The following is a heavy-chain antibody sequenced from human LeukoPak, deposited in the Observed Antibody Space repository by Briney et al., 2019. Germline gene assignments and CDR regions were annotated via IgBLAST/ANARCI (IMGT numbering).Heavy chain of an antibody. J-gene: IGHJ4*02. V-gene: IGHV3-30*18. CDR2: ISYDGSNK. CDR1: GFAFSSYG. D-gene: IGHD3-10*01. CDR3: AKEALIGIWLGELLPEYYFDY. Sequence: GRSLRLSCAASGFAFSSYGMHWVRQAPGKGLEWVAVISYDGSNKYYADSVKCRFTISRDNSKNTLYLQMNSLIAEDTVVYYCAKEALIGIWLGELLPEYYFDYWGQGTLVTASS.